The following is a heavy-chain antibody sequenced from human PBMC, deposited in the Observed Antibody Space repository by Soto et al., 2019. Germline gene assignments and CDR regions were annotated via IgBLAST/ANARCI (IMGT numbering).Heavy chain of an antibody. CDR1: GFTFSSYA. CDR3: AKAGTHSYFDY. Sequence: PVGSLRLSCAASGFTFSSYAMTWVRQAPGKGLEWVSSLSVSGDNTYYADSVKGRFTISRDNSKNTFYLQMSSLGADDTAEYYCAKAGTHSYFDYWGLGTLVTVSS. CDR2: LSVSGDNT. J-gene: IGHJ4*02. D-gene: IGHD1-1*01. V-gene: IGHV3-23*01.